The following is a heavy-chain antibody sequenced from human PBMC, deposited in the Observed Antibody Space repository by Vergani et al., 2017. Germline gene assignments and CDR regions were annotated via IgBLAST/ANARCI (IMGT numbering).Heavy chain of an antibody. Sequence: QEQLVQSGSELKKPGASVKVSCKASGYSINNYAIHWVRQAPGQGLEWMGWINPTTGNPTYARAFTGRFVFSLDTSISTAYLQIGSLKAEDTAVYFCARAKRGRLAVGATDSWGQGTLLTVSS. CDR2: INPTTGNP. D-gene: IGHD6-19*01. CDR1: GYSINNYA. V-gene: IGHV7-4-1*01. J-gene: IGHJ4*02. CDR3: ARAKRGRLAVGATDS.